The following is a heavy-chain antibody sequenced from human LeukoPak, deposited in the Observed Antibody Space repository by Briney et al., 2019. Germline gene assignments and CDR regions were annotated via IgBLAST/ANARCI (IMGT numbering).Heavy chain of an antibody. Sequence: KPSETLSLTCAVSGGSISSGSYYWSWIRQPAGKGLEWIGRIYTSGSTNYNPSLKSRVTISVDTSKNQFSLKLSSVTAADTAVYYCARFVNDDSSGNPDYWGQGTLVTVSS. D-gene: IGHD3-22*01. CDR3: ARFVNDDSSGNPDY. V-gene: IGHV4-61*02. J-gene: IGHJ4*02. CDR2: IYTSGST. CDR1: GGSISSGSYY.